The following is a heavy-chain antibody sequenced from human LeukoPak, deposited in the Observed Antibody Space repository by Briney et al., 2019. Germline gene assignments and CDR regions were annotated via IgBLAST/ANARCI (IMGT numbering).Heavy chain of an antibody. CDR2: INAGNGNT. D-gene: IGHD2-2*01. V-gene: IGHV1-3*01. Sequence: ASVKVSCKASGYTFTSYAMHWVRQAPGQRLEWMGWINAGNGNTKYSQKFQGRVTITRDTSASTAYMELSSLRSEDTAVYYCARGIIVVVPAAMPRHYYYGMDVWGKGTTVTVSS. J-gene: IGHJ6*04. CDR3: ARGIIVVVPAAMPRHYYYGMDV. CDR1: GYTFTSYA.